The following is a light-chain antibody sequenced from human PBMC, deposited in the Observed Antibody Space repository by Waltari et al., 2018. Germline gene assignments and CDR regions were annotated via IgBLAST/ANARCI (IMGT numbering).Light chain of an antibody. CDR1: VLAGKY. J-gene: IGLJ3*02. Sequence: SYELTQPSSVSVSPGQTARITCSGNVLAGKYARWFQQKPGQTPVLIIYKDTEGPAGIPGGFSGSSSGSTVTLTISGARVEDEGDYYCYSATDNNLRVFGGGTKLTVL. CDR3: YSATDNNLRV. CDR2: KDT. V-gene: IGLV3-27*01.